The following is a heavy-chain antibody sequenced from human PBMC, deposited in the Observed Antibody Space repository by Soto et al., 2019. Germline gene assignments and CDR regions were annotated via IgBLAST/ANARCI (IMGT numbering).Heavy chain of an antibody. Sequence: SETLSLTCTVSGGSISSSSYYWGGIRQPPGKGLERIGSIYYSGSTYYNPSLKSRVTISVDTSKNQFSLKLSSVTAADTAVYYCARRTYYYDSSGQTADAFDIWGQGTMVTVSS. CDR1: GGSISSSSYY. CDR3: ARRTYYYDSSGQTADAFDI. J-gene: IGHJ3*02. V-gene: IGHV4-39*01. D-gene: IGHD3-22*01. CDR2: IYYSGST.